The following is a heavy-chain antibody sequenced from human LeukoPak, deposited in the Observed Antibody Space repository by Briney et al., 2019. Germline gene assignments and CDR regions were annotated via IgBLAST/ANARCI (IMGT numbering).Heavy chain of an antibody. Sequence: ASVKVSCKASGYTFTGCYMHWVRQAPGQGLEWMGWINPNSGGTHYAQKFQGRVTMTRDTSISTAYMELSSLRSDDTALYHCASGSSLDGSSGWPTHYYWGQGALVTVSS. J-gene: IGHJ4*02. CDR1: GYTFTGCY. V-gene: IGHV1-2*02. CDR3: ASGSSLDGSSGWPTHYY. CDR2: INPNSGGT. D-gene: IGHD6-19*01.